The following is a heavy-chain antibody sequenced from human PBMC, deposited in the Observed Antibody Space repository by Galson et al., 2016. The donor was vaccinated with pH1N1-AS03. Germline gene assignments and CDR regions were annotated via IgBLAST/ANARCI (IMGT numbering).Heavy chain of an antibody. D-gene: IGHD2-21*02. CDR2: ISYDGSNK. J-gene: IGHJ4*02. Sequence: SLRLSCAASGFTFSGYGMHWVRQAPGKGLEWVTPISYDGSNKEYSDSVKGRFTISRDNYKNTLYLQMNSLRGEDMAVYHCVRDPGDSYPPYFDYWGQGTLVTVPS. CDR1: GFTFSGYG. V-gene: IGHV3-30*01. CDR3: VRDPGDSYPPYFDY.